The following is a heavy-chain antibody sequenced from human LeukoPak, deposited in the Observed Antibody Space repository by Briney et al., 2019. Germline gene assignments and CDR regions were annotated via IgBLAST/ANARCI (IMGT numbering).Heavy chain of an antibody. CDR1: GGSTSSGDSS. J-gene: IGHJ4*02. CDR3: ARGHFLLAAYDSSGYHFDY. V-gene: IGHV4-30-4*01. D-gene: IGHD3-22*01. CDR2: IFYGGST. Sequence: SETLSLTCPVSGGSTSSGDSSWSWIRHPPGKGLEWIGNIFYGGSTYYNPSLKSRVTISVDTSKNQFSLKLSSVTAADTAVYYCARGHFLLAAYDSSGYHFDYWGQGTLVTVSS.